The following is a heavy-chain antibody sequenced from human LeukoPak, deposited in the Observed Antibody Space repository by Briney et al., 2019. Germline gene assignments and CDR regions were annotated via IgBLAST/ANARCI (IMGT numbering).Heavy chain of an antibody. Sequence: GGSLRLSCAASGFRFDDYAMHWVRQAPGKGLEWVSGISWDSAAIGYADSVRGRFTLSRDNAKNSLFLQMSSLRVEDTALYYCTKRARMGIAAAGDGFHIWGQGTMITVSS. CDR2: ISWDSAAI. CDR3: TKRARMGIAAAGDGFHI. J-gene: IGHJ3*02. V-gene: IGHV3-9*01. CDR1: GFRFDDYA. D-gene: IGHD6-13*01.